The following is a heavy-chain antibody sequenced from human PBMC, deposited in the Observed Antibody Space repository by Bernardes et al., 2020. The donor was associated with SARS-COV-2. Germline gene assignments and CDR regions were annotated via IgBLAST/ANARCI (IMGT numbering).Heavy chain of an antibody. CDR2: IYHSGST. V-gene: IGHV4-38-2*01. J-gene: IGHJ3*02. D-gene: IGHD3-22*01. CDR3: ARVVVIKGRAFDI. CDR1: GYSISSGYY. Sequence: ETLSLTCAVSGYSISSGYYWGWIRQPPGKGLEWIGSIYHSGSTYYNPSLKSRVTISVDTSKNQFSLKLSSVTAADTAVYYCARVVVIKGRAFDIWGQGTMVTVSS.